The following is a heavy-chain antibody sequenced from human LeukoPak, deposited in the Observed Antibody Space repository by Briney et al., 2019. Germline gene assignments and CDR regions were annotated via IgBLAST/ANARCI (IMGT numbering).Heavy chain of an antibody. CDR2: INQDGSDK. J-gene: IGHJ5*02. Sequence: GRSLRLSCADSRFSFTYSWMNWVRQAPGKGLEWVANINQDGSDKYYVDSVKGRFTISRDNAKNSLYLQMNSLRAEDTAVYYCARGPRPDTPYNWFDPWGQGTLVIVSS. V-gene: IGHV3-7*01. CDR3: ARGPRPDTPYNWFDP. CDR1: RFSFTYSW.